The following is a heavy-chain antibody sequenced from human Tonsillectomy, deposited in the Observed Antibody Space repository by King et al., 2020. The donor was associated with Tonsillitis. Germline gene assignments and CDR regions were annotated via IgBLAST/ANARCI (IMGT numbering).Heavy chain of an antibody. Sequence: VRLPQWGAGLLKPSETLSLTCAVYGGSFSGYYWSWIRQPPGKGLEWIGEINHSGSTNYNPSLKSRVTISVDTSKNQFSLKLSSVTAADTAVYYCARGYDSSGYYYHYWGQGTLVTVSS. CDR3: ARGYDSSGYYYHY. CDR2: INHSGST. D-gene: IGHD3-22*01. V-gene: IGHV4-34*01. J-gene: IGHJ4*02. CDR1: GGSFSGYY.